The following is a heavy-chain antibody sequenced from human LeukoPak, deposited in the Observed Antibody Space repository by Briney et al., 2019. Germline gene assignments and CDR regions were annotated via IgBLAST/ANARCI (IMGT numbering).Heavy chain of an antibody. V-gene: IGHV4-30-4*07. CDR1: GGSINSGGYS. J-gene: IGHJ4*02. CDR2: IYYSGST. D-gene: IGHD1-1*01. Sequence: SESLSLTCAVSGGSINSGGYSWSWIRQPAGKGLEWIGYIYYSGSTYYNPSLKSRVTISVDTSKNQFSLKLSSVTAADTAVYYCARYKTIFDYWGQGTLVTVSS. CDR3: ARYKTIFDY.